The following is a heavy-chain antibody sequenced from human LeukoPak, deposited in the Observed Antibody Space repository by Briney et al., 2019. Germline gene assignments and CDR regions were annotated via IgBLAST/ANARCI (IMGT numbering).Heavy chain of an antibody. CDR2: ISFDGSIK. J-gene: IGHJ3*02. Sequence: GGSLRLSCAASGFTFSSYGMHWVRQAPGKGLEWVGLISFDGSIKYYADSVKGRFTISRDNSKNTLYLQMNSLRAEDTAVYYCAKGPSTPILTGYPNDAFDIWGQGTMVTVSS. V-gene: IGHV3-30*18. D-gene: IGHD3-9*01. CDR1: GFTFSSYG. CDR3: AKGPSTPILTGYPNDAFDI.